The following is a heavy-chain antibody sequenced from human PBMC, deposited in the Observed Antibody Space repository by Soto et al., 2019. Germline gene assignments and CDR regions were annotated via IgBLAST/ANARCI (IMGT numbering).Heavy chain of an antibody. D-gene: IGHD2-15*01. CDR3: ARITGGTWKWYFDY. J-gene: IGHJ4*02. V-gene: IGHV4-38-2*01. CDR2: IYHSGNT. CDR1: GYSISSGYY. Sequence: SETLSLTCAVSGYSISSGYYWGWIRQPPGKGLEWIGSIYHSGNTYYNPSLESRVTISVDTSKNQFSLKLSSVTAADTAVYYCARITGGTWKWYFDYWGQGTLVTVSS.